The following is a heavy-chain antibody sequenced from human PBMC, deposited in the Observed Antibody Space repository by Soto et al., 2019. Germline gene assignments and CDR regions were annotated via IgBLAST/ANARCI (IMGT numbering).Heavy chain of an antibody. CDR2: ISGSGGST. Sequence: GGSLRLSCAASGFTFSSYAMSWVRQAPGKGLEWVSAISGSGGSTYYADSVKGRFTISRDNSKNTPYLQMNSLRAEDTAVYYCAKMTRAAAAPGPVGLFDPWGQGTLVTVSS. J-gene: IGHJ5*02. CDR1: GFTFSSYA. CDR3: AKMTRAAAAPGPVGLFDP. D-gene: IGHD6-13*01. V-gene: IGHV3-23*01.